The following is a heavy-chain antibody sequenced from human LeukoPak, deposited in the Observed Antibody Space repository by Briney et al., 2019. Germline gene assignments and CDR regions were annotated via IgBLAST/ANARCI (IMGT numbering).Heavy chain of an antibody. J-gene: IGHJ4*02. CDR1: GGSFSDYY. CDR3: ARGGFDWLFPVDY. D-gene: IGHD3-9*01. Sequence: SETLSLTCAVYGGSFSDYYWSWIRQPPGKGLEWIGYIYYSGSTNYNPSLKSRVTISVDTSKNQFSLKLSSVTAADTAVYYCARGGFDWLFPVDYWGQGTLVTVSS. V-gene: IGHV4-59*01. CDR2: IYYSGST.